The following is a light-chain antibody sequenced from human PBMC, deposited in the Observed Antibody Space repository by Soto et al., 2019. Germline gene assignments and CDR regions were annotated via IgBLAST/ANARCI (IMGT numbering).Light chain of an antibody. J-gene: IGKJ1*01. CDR2: KAS. Sequence: DIQMTQSPSTLFASVGDRVTITCRASQSISSWLAWYQQKPGKAPKLLIYKASSLESGVPSRFSGSGSGTEFTLTISSLQPDDFATYYCQQYNSYRWTFGQGTKVEIK. V-gene: IGKV1-5*03. CDR3: QQYNSYRWT. CDR1: QSISSW.